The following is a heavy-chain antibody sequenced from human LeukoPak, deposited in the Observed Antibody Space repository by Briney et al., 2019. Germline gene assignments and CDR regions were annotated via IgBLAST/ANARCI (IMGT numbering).Heavy chain of an antibody. Sequence: GESLMISCKGSGYSFTNYGIGWVRQMPGKGLEWMGIIYPDDSDTRYSPSFQRQVTISADKSVNTAYLQWSSLKASDTAIYFCARREYSSSSFHFDSWGQGTRVIVSS. CDR2: IYPDDSDT. D-gene: IGHD6-6*01. CDR1: GYSFTNYG. CDR3: ARREYSSSSFHFDS. J-gene: IGHJ4*02. V-gene: IGHV5-51*01.